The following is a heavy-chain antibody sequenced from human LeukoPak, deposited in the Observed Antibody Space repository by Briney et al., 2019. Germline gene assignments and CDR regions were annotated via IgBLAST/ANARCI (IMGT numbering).Heavy chain of an antibody. CDR3: ARDSDNWNEFNAFDI. Sequence: ASVKVSCKASGYTFTSYGFSWVRQAPGQGLEWMGWISAYNGNTNYAQNLQGRVTTTTDTSTSTGYMELRSLRSDDTAVYYCARDSDNWNEFNAFDIWGQGTMVTVSS. D-gene: IGHD1-1*01. V-gene: IGHV1-18*01. CDR1: GYTFTSYG. J-gene: IGHJ3*02. CDR2: ISAYNGNT.